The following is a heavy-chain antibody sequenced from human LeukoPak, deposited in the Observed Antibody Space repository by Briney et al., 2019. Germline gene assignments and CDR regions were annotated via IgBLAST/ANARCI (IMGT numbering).Heavy chain of an antibody. Sequence: SETLSLTCAVYGGSFGGSYWTWIRQPPGKGLEWIGEINHSGSTNYNPSLKSRVTISVDTSMNQFSLKLNSVTAADTAVYYCAIGALGSYGAFDFWGQGTMVTVSS. J-gene: IGHJ3*01. D-gene: IGHD1-26*01. V-gene: IGHV4-34*01. CDR1: GGSFGGSY. CDR2: INHSGST. CDR3: AIGALGSYGAFDF.